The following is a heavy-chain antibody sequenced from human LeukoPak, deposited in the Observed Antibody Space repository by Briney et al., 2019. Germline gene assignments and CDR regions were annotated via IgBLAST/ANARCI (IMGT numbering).Heavy chain of an antibody. CDR2: IYYSGST. V-gene: IGHV4-59*08. Sequence: PSETLSLTCTVSGGSISSYYWIWIRPPAGKGLEWIGYIYYSGSTNYNPSLKSRVTISVDTSKNQFSLKLSSVTAADTAVYYCARLSGGYDPYFDYWGQGTLVTVSS. CDR1: GGSISSYY. CDR3: ARLSGGYDPYFDY. D-gene: IGHD5-12*01. J-gene: IGHJ4*02.